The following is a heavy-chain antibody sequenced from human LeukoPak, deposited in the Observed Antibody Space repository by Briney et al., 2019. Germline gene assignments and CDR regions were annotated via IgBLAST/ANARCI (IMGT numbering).Heavy chain of an antibody. V-gene: IGHV3-7*03. D-gene: IGHD5-12*01. Sequence: PGGSLRLSCAASGFAFSTYWMGWIRQAPGKGLEWVASIKQDGSEKYYVDSVKGRFTISRDNAKNSLYLQMNSLRAEDTAVYYCARDLVYSGYAGFDYWGQGTLVTVSS. CDR3: ARDLVYSGYAGFDY. CDR1: GFAFSTYW. J-gene: IGHJ4*02. CDR2: IKQDGSEK.